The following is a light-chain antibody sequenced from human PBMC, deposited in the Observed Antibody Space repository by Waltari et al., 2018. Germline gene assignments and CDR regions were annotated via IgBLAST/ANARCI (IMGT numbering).Light chain of an antibody. CDR3: SSYRSTSYTSSTSVV. J-gene: IGLJ2*01. CDR1: SSDVGGYNY. CDR2: DVS. V-gene: IGLV2-14*03. Sequence: QSALTQPASVSGSPGQSISISCTGTSSDVGGYNYVSWYQQHPGKAPKLLIYDVSNRPSVVSDRFSGYKSGNTASLTISGLQAEDEADYYCSSYRSTSYTSSTSVVFGGGTKLTVL.